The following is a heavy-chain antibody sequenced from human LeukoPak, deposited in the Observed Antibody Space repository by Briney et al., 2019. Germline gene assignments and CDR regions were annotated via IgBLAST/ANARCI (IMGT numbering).Heavy chain of an antibody. V-gene: IGHV3-21*01. Sequence: GGSLRLSCAASGFTFSSYSMNWVRQAPGKGLEWVSSISSSSSYIYYADSVRGRFTISRDNAKNSLYLQMNSLRAEDTAVYYCVRDQDNWRPNWFDPWGQGTLVTVSS. D-gene: IGHD1-1*01. CDR1: GFTFSSYS. CDR2: ISSSSSYI. CDR3: VRDQDNWRPNWFDP. J-gene: IGHJ5*02.